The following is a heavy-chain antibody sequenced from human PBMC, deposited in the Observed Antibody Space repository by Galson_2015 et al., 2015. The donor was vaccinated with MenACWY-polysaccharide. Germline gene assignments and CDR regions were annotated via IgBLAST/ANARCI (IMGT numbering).Heavy chain of an antibody. CDR1: GGSISSGDSY. J-gene: IGHJ1*01. Sequence: LSLTCTVSGGSISSGDSYWSWIRQSPGKGLEWIGYIYYSGRTNYSPSLKSRATVSLDTSKNQFSLKLSFATAADTAVYYCASLPLGNCGSVSCYGYFHHWGQGTLVTVSS. CDR3: ASLPLGNCGSVSCYGYFHH. V-gene: IGHV4-30-4*01. CDR2: IYYSGRT. D-gene: IGHD2-2*01.